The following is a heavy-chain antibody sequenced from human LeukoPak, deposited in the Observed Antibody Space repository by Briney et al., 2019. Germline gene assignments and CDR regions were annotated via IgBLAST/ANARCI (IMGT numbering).Heavy chain of an antibody. Sequence: GASVKVSCKASGGTFSSYAISWVRQAPGQGLEWMGGIIPIFGTVNYAQKFQGRVTITADESTSTAYMELSSLRSEDTAVYYCARDRVAALSSSWYYYGMDVWGQGTTVTVSS. CDR2: IIPIFGTV. CDR1: GGTFSSYA. V-gene: IGHV1-69*13. J-gene: IGHJ6*02. CDR3: ARDRVAALSSSWYYYGMDV. D-gene: IGHD6-13*01.